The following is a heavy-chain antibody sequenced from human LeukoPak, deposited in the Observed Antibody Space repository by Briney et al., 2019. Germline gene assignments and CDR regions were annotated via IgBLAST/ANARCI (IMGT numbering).Heavy chain of an antibody. V-gene: IGHV1-24*01. CDR2: FDPEDGET. D-gene: IGHD3-9*01. CDR3: ATVHLSLRYFDWLESGFFDY. Sequence: ASVKVSCKASGYTFTSYGISWVRQAPGKGLEWMGGFDPEDGETIYAQKFQGRVTMTEDTSTDTAYMELSSLRSEDTAVYYCATVHLSLRYFDWLESGFFDYWGQGTLVTVSS. J-gene: IGHJ4*02. CDR1: GYTFTSYG.